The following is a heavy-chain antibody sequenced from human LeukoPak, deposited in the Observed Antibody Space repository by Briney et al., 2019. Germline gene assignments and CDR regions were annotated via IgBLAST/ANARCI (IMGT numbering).Heavy chain of an antibody. J-gene: IGHJ4*02. D-gene: IGHD1-26*01. CDR3: VSGGATIEAQYDY. CDR2: INPNSGGT. CDR1: GYAFTGYY. V-gene: IGHV1-2*02. Sequence: ASVKVSCKASGYAFTGYYMHWVRQAPGQGLEWMGWINPNSGGTNYAQKFQGRVTMTRDTSISTAYMELSRLRSDDTAVYYCVSGGATIEAQYDYWGQGTLVTVSS.